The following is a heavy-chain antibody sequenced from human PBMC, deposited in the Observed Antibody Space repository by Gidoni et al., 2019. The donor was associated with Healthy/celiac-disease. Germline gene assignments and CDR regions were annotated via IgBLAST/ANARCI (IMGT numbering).Heavy chain of an antibody. J-gene: IGHJ4*02. CDR2: IKSKTDGGTT. D-gene: IGHD3-16*01. CDR1: SNAW. CDR3: TTERLRLVAGTRPFDY. Sequence: SNAWMNWVRQAPGKGLEWVGRIKSKTDGGTTDYAAPVKGRFTISRDDSKNTLYLQMNSLKTEDTAVYYCTTERLRLVAGTRPFDYWGQGTLVTVSS. V-gene: IGHV3-15*07.